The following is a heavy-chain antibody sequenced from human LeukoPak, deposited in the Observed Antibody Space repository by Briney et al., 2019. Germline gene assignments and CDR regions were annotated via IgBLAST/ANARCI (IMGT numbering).Heavy chain of an antibody. D-gene: IGHD4-23*01. V-gene: IGHV3-21*01. J-gene: IGHJ4*02. Sequence: PGGSLRLSCAASGFTFSSYSMNWVRQAPGKGLEWVSSISSSSSYIYYADSVKGRFTISRDNSKNTLFLQMNSLRVEDTAVYYCAKRHGHSGNLFDYWGQGTLVTVSS. CDR1: GFTFSSYS. CDR2: ISSSSSYI. CDR3: AKRHGHSGNLFDY.